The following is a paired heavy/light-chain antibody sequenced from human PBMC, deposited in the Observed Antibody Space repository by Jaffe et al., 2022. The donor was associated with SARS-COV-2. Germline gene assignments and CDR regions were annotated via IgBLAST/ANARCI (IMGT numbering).Light chain of an antibody. CDR3: HQHYNSPFT. CDR1: QSVLFSSNSKNY. CDR2: WAS. J-gene: IGKJ3*01. V-gene: IGKV4-1*01. Sequence: DIVMTQSPDSLAVSLGERATISCKSSQSVLFSSNSKNYLTWYQQKPGQPPKLLIYWASTRESGVPDRFSGSGSGTDFTLTISSLQAEDVALYYCHQHYNSPFTFGPGTKVDIK.
Heavy chain of an antibody. Sequence: QVQLQESGPGLVKPSETLSLTCTVSGGSIGGYYWSWIRHSPGKGLEWIGYIYYSGGTNYNPSLKGRVTLSLDRSKEQLSLRLTSVTAADTAVYYCARQRFGQLSPFDYWGQGTLVTVSS. CDR2: IYYSGGT. J-gene: IGHJ4*02. CDR3: ARQRFGQLSPFDY. CDR1: GGSIGGYY. V-gene: IGHV4-59*01. D-gene: IGHD3-10*01.